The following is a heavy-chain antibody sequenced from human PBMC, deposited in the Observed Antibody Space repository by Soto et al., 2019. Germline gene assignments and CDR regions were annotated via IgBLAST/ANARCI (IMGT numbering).Heavy chain of an antibody. J-gene: IGHJ6*03. Sequence: GGSLRLSCAASGFTFSSYAMHWVRQAPGKGLEYVSAISSNGGSTYYANFVKGRFTISRDNSKNTLYLQMGSLRAEDTAVYYCAKESHPRIQLWERYYYYYMDVWGKGTTVTVSS. CDR1: GFTFSSYA. CDR3: AKESHPRIQLWERYYYYYMDV. CDR2: ISSNGGST. D-gene: IGHD5-18*01. V-gene: IGHV3-64*01.